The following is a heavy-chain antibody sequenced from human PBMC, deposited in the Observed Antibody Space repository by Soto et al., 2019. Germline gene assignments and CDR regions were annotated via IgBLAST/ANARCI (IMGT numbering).Heavy chain of an antibody. Sequence: GGSLRLSCAVSGFTVSSNYMSWVRQAPGKGLEWVSAISGSGGSTYYADSVKGRFTISRDNSKNTLYLQMNSLRAEDTAVYYCAKGRDVETFDYWGQGTLVTVSS. J-gene: IGHJ4*02. CDR3: AKGRDVETFDY. D-gene: IGHD1-1*01. V-gene: IGHV3-23*01. CDR2: ISGSGGST. CDR1: GFTVSSNY.